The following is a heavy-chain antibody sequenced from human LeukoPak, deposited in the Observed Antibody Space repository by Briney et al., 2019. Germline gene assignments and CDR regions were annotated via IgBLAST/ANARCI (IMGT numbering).Heavy chain of an antibody. Sequence: GGSLRLSCAASGFTFSSYAMSWVRQAPGKGLEWVSAISGSGGSTYYADSGKGRFTISRDNSKNTLYLQMHSLRAEDTAVYYCAKSAVAFGGVIVTYFDYWGQGTLVTVSS. CDR3: AKSAVAFGGVIVTYFDY. CDR1: GFTFSSYA. J-gene: IGHJ4*02. V-gene: IGHV3-23*01. D-gene: IGHD3-16*02. CDR2: ISGSGGST.